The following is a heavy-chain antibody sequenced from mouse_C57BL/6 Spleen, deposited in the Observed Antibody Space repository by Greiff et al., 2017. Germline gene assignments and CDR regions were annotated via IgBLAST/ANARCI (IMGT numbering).Heavy chain of an antibody. V-gene: IGHV5-6*01. CDR1: GFTFSSYG. Sequence: EVQLVESGGDLVKPGGSLKLSCAASGFTFSSYGMSWVRQTPDKRLEWVATISSGGSYTYYPDSVKGRFTISRDNAKNTLYLQMSSLKSEDTAMYYCARQGEGYAMDYWGQGTSVTVSS. CDR3: ARQGEGYAMDY. D-gene: IGHD2-13*01. CDR2: ISSGGSYT. J-gene: IGHJ4*01.